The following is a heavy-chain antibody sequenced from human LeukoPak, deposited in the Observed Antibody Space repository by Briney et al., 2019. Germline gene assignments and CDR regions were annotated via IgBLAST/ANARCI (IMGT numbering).Heavy chain of an antibody. D-gene: IGHD3-10*01. J-gene: IGHJ4*02. V-gene: IGHV1-69*06. Sequence: SVKVSCKASGGTFSSYAITWVRQAPGQGLEWMGGIIPIFGTANYAQKFQGRVTIIADKSTSTAYMELSSLRSEDTAVYYCARDGFGDPKGEYFDYWGQGTLVTVSS. CDR2: IIPIFGTA. CDR3: ARDGFGDPKGEYFDY. CDR1: GGTFSSYA.